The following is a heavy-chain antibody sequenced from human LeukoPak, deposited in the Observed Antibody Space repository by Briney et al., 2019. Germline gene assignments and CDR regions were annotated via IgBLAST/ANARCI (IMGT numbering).Heavy chain of an antibody. CDR1: GFTFSNSW. J-gene: IGHJ4*02. Sequence: GGSLCLACAASGFTFSNSWVDWVRHAPGRGLGWFAFIYGDRSFTRYADSVKGRFTISRDNAKNTVYLQMNSLRVEDTAVYYCAGFYETNGYLYWGQGSLVTVSS. CDR2: IYGDRSFT. D-gene: IGHD3-22*01. CDR3: AGFYETNGYLY. V-gene: IGHV3-74*01.